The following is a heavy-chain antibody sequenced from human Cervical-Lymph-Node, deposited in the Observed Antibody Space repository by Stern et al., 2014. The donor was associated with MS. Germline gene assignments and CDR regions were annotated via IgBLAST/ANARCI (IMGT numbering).Heavy chain of an antibody. D-gene: IGHD4-17*01. V-gene: IGHV1-18*01. CDR3: ARAFTYGYFDY. J-gene: IGHJ4*02. CDR2: ISGHNGDT. CDR1: GYTFRDFA. Sequence: QVQLLQPGAEVKKPGASVKVSCKASGYTFRDFAISWVRQAPGQGLEWMGWISGHNGDTNPAQRFQGRVAVTADTSTSTAYLELTSLTSDDTAVYYCARAFTYGYFDYWGQGSLVIVSS.